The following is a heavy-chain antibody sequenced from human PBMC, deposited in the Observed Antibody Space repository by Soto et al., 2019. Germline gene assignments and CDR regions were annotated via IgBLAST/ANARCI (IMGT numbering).Heavy chain of an antibody. CDR2: IFHDERT. V-gene: IGHV4-38-2*01. J-gene: IGHJ4*02. Sequence: PSETLSLTCDVSGYAITSGHYWGWIRQAPGKGLEWIGNIFHDERTNYNPSLKSRVFILLDTSKNHFSLKLTSVTAADTAVYYCARFRGYCTDGNCAIDYWGQGTLVTVSS. D-gene: IGHD2-15*01. CDR1: GYAITSGHY. CDR3: ARFRGYCTDGNCAIDY.